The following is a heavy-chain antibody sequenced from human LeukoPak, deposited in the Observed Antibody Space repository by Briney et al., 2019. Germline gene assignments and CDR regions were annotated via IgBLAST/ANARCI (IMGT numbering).Heavy chain of an antibody. J-gene: IGHJ4*02. D-gene: IGHD1-1*01. V-gene: IGHV3-33*01. CDR2: IWYDGSNK. CDR3: ARDSDTGTFDY. CDR1: GFTFSSYG. Sequence: GGSLRLSCAASGFTFSSYGMPWVRQAPGKGLEWVAVIWYDGSNKYYADSVKGRFTISRDNSKNTLYLQMNSLRAEDTAVYYCARDSDTGTFDYWGQGTLVTVSS.